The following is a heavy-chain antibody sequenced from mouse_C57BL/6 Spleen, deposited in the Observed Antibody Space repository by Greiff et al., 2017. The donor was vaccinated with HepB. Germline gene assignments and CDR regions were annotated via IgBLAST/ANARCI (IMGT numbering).Heavy chain of an antibody. D-gene: IGHD4-1*01. CDR2: INPNYGTT. CDR1: GYSFTDYN. Sequence: VQLKESGPELVKPGASVKISCKASGYSFTDYNMNWVKQSNGKSLEWIGVINPNYGTTSYNQKFKGKATLTVDQSASTAYMQLNSLTSEDSAVYYCAREALLGRKGFDYWGQGTTLTVSS. J-gene: IGHJ2*01. V-gene: IGHV1-39*01. CDR3: AREALLGRKGFDY.